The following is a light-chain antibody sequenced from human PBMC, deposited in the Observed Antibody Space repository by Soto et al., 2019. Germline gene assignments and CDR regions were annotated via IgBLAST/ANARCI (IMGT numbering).Light chain of an antibody. CDR3: QSYDSRLTAVV. J-gene: IGLJ2*01. CDR2: VDD. V-gene: IGLV1-40*01. Sequence: QSVLTQPPSVSGAPGKRVTISCTGSSSNIGAGFDVHWYQQLPGTAPKLLIYVDDSRPSGVPDRFSGSKSGSSASLAITGLQTEDEADYYCQSYDSRLTAVVFGGGTQLTVL. CDR1: SSNIGAGFD.